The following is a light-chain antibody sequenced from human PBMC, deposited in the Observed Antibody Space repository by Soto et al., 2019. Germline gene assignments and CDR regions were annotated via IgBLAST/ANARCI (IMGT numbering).Light chain of an antibody. CDR3: QRYGTSLPLT. J-gene: IGKJ4*01. CDR1: QSVSSNY. CDR2: GAS. V-gene: IGKV3-20*01. Sequence: EIVLTQSPGTLSLSPGDRATLSCRASQSVSSNYLAWYQQKPGQAPRLLIYGASSRATGIPDRFSGSGSGTDFTLTISRLEPEDFAVYYCQRYGTSLPLTFGGATKVEIK.